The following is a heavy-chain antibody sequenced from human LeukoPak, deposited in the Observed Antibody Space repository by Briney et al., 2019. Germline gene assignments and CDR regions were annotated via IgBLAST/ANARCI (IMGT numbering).Heavy chain of an antibody. Sequence: GRSLRLSCAASGFPFSSYAMHWVRQAPGKGLEWVALIWHDGGNKYYADSVKGRFTISRDSSKNTLYLQMDSLRAEDTAVYYCAKVPVLTGYKYSFDYWGQGTLVTVSS. V-gene: IGHV3-33*06. J-gene: IGHJ4*02. D-gene: IGHD3-9*01. CDR2: IWHDGGNK. CDR1: GFPFSSYA. CDR3: AKVPVLTGYKYSFDY.